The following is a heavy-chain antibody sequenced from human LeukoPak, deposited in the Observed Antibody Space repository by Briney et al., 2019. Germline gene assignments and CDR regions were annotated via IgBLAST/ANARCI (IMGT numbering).Heavy chain of an antibody. J-gene: IGHJ4*02. CDR2: INPNSGDT. Sequence: GASVKVSCKASGYTFTGYYMHWVRQAPGQGLEWMGWINPNSGDTNYAQKFQGRVTVTRDTSISTAYMELSRLRSDDTAVYYCARVGSSGWYVHRTLDYWGQGTLLTVSS. V-gene: IGHV1-2*02. CDR3: ARVGSSGWYVHRTLDY. CDR1: GYTFTGYY. D-gene: IGHD6-19*01.